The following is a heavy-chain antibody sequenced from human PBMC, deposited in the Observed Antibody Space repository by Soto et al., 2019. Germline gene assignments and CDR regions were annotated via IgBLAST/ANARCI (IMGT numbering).Heavy chain of an antibody. Sequence: EVHLVESGGGLVQPGGSLRLSCAASGFTFSDYWMSWVRQAPGKGPEWVATIKRDGGEKIYVDSVRGRFTISRDNAKNTLYLEMNGLTVEDTAVYFCVTGWGSADYWGQGTLVTVSS. J-gene: IGHJ4*02. CDR1: GFTFSDYW. V-gene: IGHV3-7*01. CDR2: IKRDGGEK. D-gene: IGHD3-16*01. CDR3: VTGWGSADY.